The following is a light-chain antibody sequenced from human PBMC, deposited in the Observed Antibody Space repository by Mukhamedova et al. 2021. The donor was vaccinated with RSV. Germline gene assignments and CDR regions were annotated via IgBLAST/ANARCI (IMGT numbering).Light chain of an antibody. J-gene: IGKJ4*01. Sequence: GERATLSCRASQSVSSNLAWYQQKPGQAPRLLIYGASTRATGIPARFSGSGSGTEFTLTISSMQSEDFAVYYCQQYNNWLPLTFGG. CDR2: GAS. V-gene: IGKV3-15*01. CDR1: QSVSSN. CDR3: QQYNNWLPLT.